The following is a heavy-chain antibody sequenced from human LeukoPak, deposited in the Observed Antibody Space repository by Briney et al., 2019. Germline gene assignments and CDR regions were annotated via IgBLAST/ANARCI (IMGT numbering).Heavy chain of an antibody. V-gene: IGHV1-2*02. CDR2: INPNSGGT. D-gene: IGHD4-17*01. CDR3: ARGRGGTVTTNLNWFDP. J-gene: IGHJ5*02. CDR1: GYSFTCYY. Sequence: ASVKVSCKASGYSFTCYYMHWVRQAPGQGLEWMGSINPNSGGTNYAQKFQGRVTMTRDTSISTAYMELSRLRSDDTAVYCCARGRGGTVTTNLNWFDPWGQGTLVTVSS.